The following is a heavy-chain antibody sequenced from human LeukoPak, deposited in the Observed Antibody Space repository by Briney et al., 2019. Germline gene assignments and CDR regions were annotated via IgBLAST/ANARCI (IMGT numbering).Heavy chain of an antibody. CDR2: INHSGST. CDR1: GGSFSGYY. D-gene: IGHD3-3*01. CDR3: ARDSRRITIFGVVIGNWFDP. Sequence: EASETLSLTCAVYGGSFSGYYWRWIRQPPGKGLEWIGEINHSGSTNYNPSLKSRVTISVDTSKNQFSLKLSSVTAADTAVYYCARDSRRITIFGVVIGNWFDPWGQGTLVTVSS. J-gene: IGHJ5*02. V-gene: IGHV4-34*01.